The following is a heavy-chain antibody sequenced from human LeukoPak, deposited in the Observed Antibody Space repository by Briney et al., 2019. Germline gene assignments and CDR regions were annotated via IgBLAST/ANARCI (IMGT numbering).Heavy chain of an antibody. D-gene: IGHD3-22*01. CDR1: GFTFSSYS. CDR3: ARDRGTYYYDSSGPFDY. V-gene: IGHV3-21*01. Sequence: WGSLRLSCAASGFTFSSYSMNWVRQAPGKGLEWVSSISSSSSYIYYADSVKGRFTISRDNAKNSLYLQMNSLRAEDTAVYYCARDRGTYYYDSSGPFDYWGQGTLVTVSS. CDR2: ISSSSSYI. J-gene: IGHJ4*02.